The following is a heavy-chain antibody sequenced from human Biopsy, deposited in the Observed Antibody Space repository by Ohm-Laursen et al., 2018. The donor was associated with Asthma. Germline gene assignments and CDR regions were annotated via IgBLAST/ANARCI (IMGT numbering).Heavy chain of an antibody. CDR1: GGSVSSGSDY. J-gene: IGHJ4*02. D-gene: IGHD3-10*01. CDR2: IYYSGST. CDR3: ARERAGYYGSGSYLGY. Sequence: SQTLSLTCTVSGGSVSSGSDYWSWIRQPPGKGLEWIGHIYYSGSTNYNPSLKSRVTISVDTSKNQFSLKLSSVTAADTAVYYCARERAGYYGSGSYLGYWGQGTLVTVSS. V-gene: IGHV4-61*01.